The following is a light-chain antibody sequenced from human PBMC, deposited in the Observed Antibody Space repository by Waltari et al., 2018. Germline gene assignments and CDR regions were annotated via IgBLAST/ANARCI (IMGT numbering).Light chain of an antibody. V-gene: IGLV2-23*02. CDR1: STDVGIYNL. CDR2: EVS. J-gene: IGLJ2*01. CDR3: SSYAGSGTSVV. Sequence: QSALTQPASVSGSPGQSITISCTGTSTDVGIYNLVSLYQQHPTKVPKLIIYEVSKRPSGVSNRFSGSKSGNTASLTISGLQAEDEADYYCSSYAGSGTSVVFGGGTKLTVL.